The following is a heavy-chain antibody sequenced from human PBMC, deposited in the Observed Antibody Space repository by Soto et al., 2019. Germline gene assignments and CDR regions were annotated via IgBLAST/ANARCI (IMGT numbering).Heavy chain of an antibody. J-gene: IGHJ3*02. V-gene: IGHV1-18*01. CDR3: ARVGFGIWSYGAFDI. D-gene: IGHD3-10*01. CDR2: ISAYNGNT. CDR1: GYTFTSYG. Sequence: ASVKVSCKASGYTFTSYGISCVRQAPGQGLEWMGWISAYNGNTNYAQKLQGRVTMTTDTSTSTAYMELRSLRSDDTAVYYCARVGFGIWSYGAFDIWGQGTMVTVSS.